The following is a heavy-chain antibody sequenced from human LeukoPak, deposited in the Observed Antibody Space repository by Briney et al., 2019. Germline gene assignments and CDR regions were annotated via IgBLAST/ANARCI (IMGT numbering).Heavy chain of an antibody. V-gene: IGHV4-39*07. CDR2: IYYSGST. CDR3: ARRYCSGGSCYSSFDD. Sequence: SETLSLTCTVSGGSLRSSNYYWGWIRQPPGKGLEWIGSIYYSGSTYYNPSLKSRVTISVDTSKNEFSLKLTSVTAADTAVYYCARRYCSGGSCYSSFDDWGQGALVTVSS. J-gene: IGHJ4*02. CDR1: GGSLRSSNYY. D-gene: IGHD2-15*01.